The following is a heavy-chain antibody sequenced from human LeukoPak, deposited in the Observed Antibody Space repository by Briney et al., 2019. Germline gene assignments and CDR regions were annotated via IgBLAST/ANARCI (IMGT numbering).Heavy chain of an antibody. J-gene: IGHJ4*02. CDR2: ISDIGST. CDR3: AGHHPRNTVDF. D-gene: IGHD2/OR15-2a*01. CDR1: GGSISSYY. Sequence: ETLSLTCTVSGGSISSYYWSWIRQPPGKGLEWIAYISDIGSTNYNPSLKSRVTISLDTSKNQFSLKLSSVTAADTAVYYCAGHHPRNTVDFWGQGTLVTVSS. V-gene: IGHV4-59*08.